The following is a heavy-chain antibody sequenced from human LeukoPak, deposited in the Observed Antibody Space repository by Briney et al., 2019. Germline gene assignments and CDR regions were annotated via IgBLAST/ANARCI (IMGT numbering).Heavy chain of an antibody. CDR2: IYTSGST. CDR1: GGSISSYY. V-gene: IGHV4-4*07. Sequence: SETLSLTCTVPGGSISSYYWSWIRQPAGEGLEWIGRIYTSGSTNYNPPLKSRVTMSVDTSKNQFSLKLSSVTAADTAVYYCARDKQQLVHLSQAASGSGSWYFDLWGRGTLVTVSS. CDR3: ARDKQQLVHLSQAASGSGSWYFDL. J-gene: IGHJ2*01. D-gene: IGHD6-13*01.